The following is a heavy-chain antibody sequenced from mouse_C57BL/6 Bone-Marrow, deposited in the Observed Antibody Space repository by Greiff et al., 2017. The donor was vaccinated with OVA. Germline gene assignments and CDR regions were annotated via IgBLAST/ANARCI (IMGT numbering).Heavy chain of an antibody. CDR2: IYPGSGST. D-gene: IGHD2-4*01. CDR1: GYTFTSYW. J-gene: IGHJ4*01. CDR3: ARIYYDYALYHYYAMDG. Sequence: QVQLQQPGAELVKPGASVKMSCKASGYTFTSYWITWVKQRPGQGLEWIGDIYPGSGSTNYNEKFKSKATLTVDTSSSTAYMQLSSLTSEDSAVYYWARIYYDYALYHYYAMDGWGQGTSVTVAS. V-gene: IGHV1-55*01.